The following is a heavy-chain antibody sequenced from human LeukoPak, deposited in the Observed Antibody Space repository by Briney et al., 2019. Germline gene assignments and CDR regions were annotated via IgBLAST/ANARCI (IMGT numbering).Heavy chain of an antibody. D-gene: IGHD3-3*01. CDR3: ARGHDFWTYYYMDV. V-gene: IGHV1-69*05. CDR2: IIPIFGTA. CDR1: GGTFTSYA. Sequence: SGKVSCKASGGTFTSYAISWVRQAPGQGLEWMGGIIPIFGTANYAQKFQGRVTITTDESTSTAYMELSSLRSEDTAVYDCARGHDFWTYYYMDVWGKGTTVTVSS. J-gene: IGHJ6*03.